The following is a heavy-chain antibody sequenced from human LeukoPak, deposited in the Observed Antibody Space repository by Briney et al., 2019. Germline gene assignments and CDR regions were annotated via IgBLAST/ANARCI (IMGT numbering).Heavy chain of an antibody. J-gene: IGHJ4*02. CDR3: ARDSPTVEAG. D-gene: IGHD4-11*01. CDR2: IYSGGST. CDR1: GFTVSSNY. V-gene: IGHV3-53*01. Sequence: GGSLRLSCAASGFTVSSNYMSWVRQAPGKGLEWVSVIYSGGSTYYADSVKGRFTISRDNAKNSLYLQMNSLRAEDTAVYYCARDSPTVEAGWGQGSLVTVSS.